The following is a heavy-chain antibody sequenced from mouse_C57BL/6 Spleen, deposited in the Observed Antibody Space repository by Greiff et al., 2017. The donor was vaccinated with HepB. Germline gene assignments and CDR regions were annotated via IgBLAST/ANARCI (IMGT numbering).Heavy chain of an antibody. CDR3: ARGVTTVVAGYWYFDV. Sequence: QVQLQQPGTELVKPGASVKLSCKASGYTSTSYWMHWVKQRPGQGLEWIGNINPSNGGTNYNEKFKSKATLTVDKSSSTAYMQLSSLTSEDSAVYYCARGVTTVVAGYWYFDVWGTGTTVTVSS. D-gene: IGHD1-1*01. V-gene: IGHV1-53*01. CDR1: GYTSTSYW. CDR2: INPSNGGT. J-gene: IGHJ1*03.